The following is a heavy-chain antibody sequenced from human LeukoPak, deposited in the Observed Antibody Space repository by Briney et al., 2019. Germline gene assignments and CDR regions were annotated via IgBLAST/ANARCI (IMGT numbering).Heavy chain of an antibody. CDR2: IYHSGST. D-gene: IGHD5-18*01. V-gene: IGHV4-30-2*01. Sequence: SETLSLTCTVSGGSISSDAYYWSWIRQPPGRGLEWITYIYHSGSTYYNPSLKSRVTISIDRSKNQFSLKLSSVTAADTAVYYCARGYSYDPYYFDYWGQGTLVTVSS. CDR1: GGSISSDAYY. J-gene: IGHJ4*02. CDR3: ARGYSYDPYYFDY.